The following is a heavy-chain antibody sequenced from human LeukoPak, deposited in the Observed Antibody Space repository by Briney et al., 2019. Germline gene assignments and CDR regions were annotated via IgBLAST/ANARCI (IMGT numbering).Heavy chain of an antibody. CDR2: IYSSGST. V-gene: IGHV4-61*09. J-gene: IGHJ4*02. CDR3: ARDFEFCSSTSCYRTFDY. Sequence: PSGTLSLTCSVSGGSISSGSCNWSWLRPPAGRGLEWVGHIYSSGSTNYNSSLKSRVIISIDTSKNQFSLNLSSVTAADTAVYYCARDFEFCSSTSCYRTFDYWGQGTLVTVSS. CDR1: GGSISSGSCN. D-gene: IGHD2-2*01.